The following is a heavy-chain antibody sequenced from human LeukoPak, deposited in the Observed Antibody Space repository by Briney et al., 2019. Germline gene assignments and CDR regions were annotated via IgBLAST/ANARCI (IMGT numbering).Heavy chain of an antibody. V-gene: IGHV3-7*01. Sequence: GGSLRLSCAASGFTFSSYWMSWVRQAPGKGLEWVANIKQDGSEKYYVDSVKGRFTISRDNAKNSLYLQMNSLRAEDTAVYYCARDHSGWFYDAFDIWGQGTMVTVSS. D-gene: IGHD6-19*01. CDR2: IKQDGSEK. CDR3: ARDHSGWFYDAFDI. CDR1: GFTFSSYW. J-gene: IGHJ3*02.